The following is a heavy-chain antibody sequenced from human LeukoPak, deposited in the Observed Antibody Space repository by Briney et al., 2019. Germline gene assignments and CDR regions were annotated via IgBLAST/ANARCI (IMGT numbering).Heavy chain of an antibody. Sequence: GGSLRLSCAASGFTFSNYNMNWVRQAPGKGLEWVSSISSSNNYIYYTDSVKGRFTISRDNAKNSLYLRMNSLRAEDTAVYYCARRSPNYYFDYWGQGTPVTVSS. V-gene: IGHV3-21*01. J-gene: IGHJ4*02. CDR2: ISSSNNYI. CDR1: GFTFSNYN. CDR3: ARRSPNYYFDY.